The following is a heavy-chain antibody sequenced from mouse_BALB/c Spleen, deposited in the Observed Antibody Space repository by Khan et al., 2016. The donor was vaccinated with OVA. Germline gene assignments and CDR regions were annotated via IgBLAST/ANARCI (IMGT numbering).Heavy chain of an antibody. CDR3: ARTARIKY. V-gene: IGHV3-2*02. J-gene: IGHJ2*01. CDR1: GYSITSGYG. Sequence: EVQLQESGPGLVKPSQSLSLTCTVTGYSITSGYGWNWIRQFPGNKLEWMGYISYSGSTTYNPSLKSRISITRDTSKNQFFLQLNSVTTGDTSAKYSARTARIKYWGQGTTVTVSS. CDR2: ISYSGST. D-gene: IGHD3-3*01.